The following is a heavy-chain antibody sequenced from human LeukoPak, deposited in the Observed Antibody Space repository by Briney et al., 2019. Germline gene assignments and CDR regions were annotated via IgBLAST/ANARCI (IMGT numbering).Heavy chain of an antibody. CDR2: MSASGSTT. CDR3: ARGGSQPITMHVFDY. J-gene: IGHJ4*02. CDR1: GLTFSSYA. D-gene: IGHD3-10*01. V-gene: IGHV3-23*01. Sequence: GGSLRLSCAASGLTFSSYAMSWVRQAPGKGLEWASIMSASGSTTYYADSVKGRFTISRDNSKNTVYLQMNSLRADDTAVYYCARGGSQPITMHVFDYWGQGTLVTVSS.